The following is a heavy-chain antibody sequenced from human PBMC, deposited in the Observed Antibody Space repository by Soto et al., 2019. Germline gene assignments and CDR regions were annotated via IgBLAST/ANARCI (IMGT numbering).Heavy chain of an antibody. CDR2: IIPVFGTP. D-gene: IGHD3-10*01. J-gene: IGHJ6*02. V-gene: IGHV1-69*01. Sequence: QVQLVQSGAEVKEPGSSVKVSCKASGGTFRTFAISWVRQAPGQGPEWMGGIIPVFGTPNYAQKFQGRVTITADESTSTAYMELSSLRSEDTAVYYCARGVSTMVRGTLVYGLDVWGHGTTVTVSS. CDR3: ARGVSTMVRGTLVYGLDV. CDR1: GGTFRTFA.